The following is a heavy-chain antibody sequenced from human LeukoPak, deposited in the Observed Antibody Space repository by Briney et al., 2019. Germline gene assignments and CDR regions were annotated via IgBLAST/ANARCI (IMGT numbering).Heavy chain of an antibody. J-gene: IGHJ4*02. CDR1: GFTFSSYA. CDR3: ARAWSSLDY. CDR2: IKQDGSEK. Sequence: GGSLRLSCAASGFTFSSYAMSWVRQAPGKGLEWVANIKQDGSEKYYVDSVKGRFTISRDNAKNSLYLQMNSLRAEDTAVYYCARAWSSLDYWGQGTLVTVSS. V-gene: IGHV3-7*01. D-gene: IGHD1-26*01.